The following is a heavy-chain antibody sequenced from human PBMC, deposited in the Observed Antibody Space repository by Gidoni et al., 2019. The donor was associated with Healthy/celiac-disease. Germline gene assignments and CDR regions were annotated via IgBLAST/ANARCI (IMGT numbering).Heavy chain of an antibody. CDR3: AKPKRVYTATNYGDYYYGMDV. CDR2: ISYDGSNK. V-gene: IGHV3-30*18. D-gene: IGHD5-18*01. Sequence: QVQLVESGGGVVQPGRSLRLSCAASGFTFSSYGMHWVRQAPGKGLEWVAVISYDGSNKYYADSVKVRFTISRDNSKNTLYLQMNSLRAEDTAVYYCAKPKRVYTATNYGDYYYGMDVWGQGTTVTVSS. CDR1: GFTFSSYG. J-gene: IGHJ6*02.